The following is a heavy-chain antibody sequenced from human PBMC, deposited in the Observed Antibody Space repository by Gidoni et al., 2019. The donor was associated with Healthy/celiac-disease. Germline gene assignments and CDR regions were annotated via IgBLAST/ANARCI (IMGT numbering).Heavy chain of an antibody. CDR1: GGSIRSSNW. J-gene: IGHJ4*02. CDR3: ARARGWSGLLAVADYFDY. D-gene: IGHD6-19*01. Sequence: QVQLQESGPGLVKPSGTLSLTCAVSGGSIRSSNWWSWVRQPPGKGLEWIGEIYHSGSTNYNPSLKSRVTISVDKSKNQFSLKLSSVTAADTAVYYCARARGWSGLLAVADYFDYWGQGTLVTVSS. CDR2: IYHSGST. V-gene: IGHV4-4*02.